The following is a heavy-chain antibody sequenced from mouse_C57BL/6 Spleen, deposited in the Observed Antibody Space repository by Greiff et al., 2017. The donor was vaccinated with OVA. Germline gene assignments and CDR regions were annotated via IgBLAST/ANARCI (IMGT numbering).Heavy chain of an antibody. J-gene: IGHJ1*03. CDR2: FHPYNDDT. D-gene: IGHD2-5*01. CDR1: GYTFTTYP. V-gene: IGHV1-47*01. Sequence: VQLQESGAELVKPGASVKMSCKASGYTFTTYPIEWMKQNHGKSLEWIGNFHPYNDDTKYNEKFKGKATLTVEKSSSTVYLELSRLTSDDSAVYYCARPNYSNSHWYFDVWGTGTTVTVSS. CDR3: ARPNYSNSHWYFDV.